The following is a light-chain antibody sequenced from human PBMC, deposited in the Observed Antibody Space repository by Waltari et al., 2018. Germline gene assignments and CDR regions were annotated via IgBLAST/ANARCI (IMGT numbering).Light chain of an antibody. CDR1: RSDVGHYNL. Sequence: QSALTQPASVSGSPGQSITLSCTGTRSDVGHYNLVSWYQQYPGKAPKLIIYEGTKRPSGVSNRFSGSKSGNTASLTISGLQAEDEADFYCSSYTRGTSPVVFGGGTTLTVL. CDR2: EGT. J-gene: IGLJ2*01. V-gene: IGLV2-23*01. CDR3: SSYTRGTSPVV.